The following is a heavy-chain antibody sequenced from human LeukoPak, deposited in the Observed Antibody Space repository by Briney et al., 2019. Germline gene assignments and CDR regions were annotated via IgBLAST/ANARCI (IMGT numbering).Heavy chain of an antibody. CDR3: ARDLRGYYYGSGSYSEYNWFGP. CDR2: INTNTGNP. Sequence: ASVKVSCKASGYTFTSYAMNWVRQAPGQGLEWMGWINTNTGNPTYAQGFTGRFVFSLDTSVSTAYLQISSLKAEDTAVYYCARDLRGYYYGSGSYSEYNWFGPWGQGTLVTVSS. J-gene: IGHJ5*02. V-gene: IGHV7-4-1*02. CDR1: GYTFTSYA. D-gene: IGHD3-10*01.